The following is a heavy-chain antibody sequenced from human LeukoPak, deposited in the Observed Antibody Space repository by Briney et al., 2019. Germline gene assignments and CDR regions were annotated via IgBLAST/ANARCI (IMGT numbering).Heavy chain of an antibody. V-gene: IGHV1-2*06. D-gene: IGHD3-10*01. CDR2: INPNSGGT. CDR1: GYTFTGYY. Sequence: ASVKVSCKASGYTFTGYYMHWVRQAPGQGLEWMGRINPNSGGTNYAQKFEGRVTMNRDTSISTAYMELSRLRSDDTAVYYCARVTGYYYYYMDVWGKGTTVTVSS. CDR3: ARVTGYYYYYMDV. J-gene: IGHJ6*03.